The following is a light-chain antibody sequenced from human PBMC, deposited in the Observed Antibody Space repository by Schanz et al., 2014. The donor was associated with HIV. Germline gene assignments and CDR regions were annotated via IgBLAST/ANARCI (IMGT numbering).Light chain of an antibody. CDR1: QTIGMS. J-gene: IGKJ2*01. V-gene: IGKV1-39*01. CDR2: ASS. CDR3: QQTYSATPYT. Sequence: IQMTQSPSSLSAFVGDTVTITCRTTQTIGMSVNWYQQKPGKAPQLLIYASSLLHTGVPSRFVGSGSVTYFALAITSLQFEDFATYYCQQTYSATPYTFGQGTKV.